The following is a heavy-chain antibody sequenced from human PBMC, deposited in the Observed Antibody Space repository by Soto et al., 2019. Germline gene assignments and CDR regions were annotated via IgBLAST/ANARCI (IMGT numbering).Heavy chain of an antibody. CDR1: CGSISRGGYY. CDR3: VRLDDSSGNLPFDS. J-gene: IGHJ4*02. Sequence: PSETLSLTCTVSCGSISRGGYYWSWIRQHPGRGLEWIGHVYFSGTAYYSPSLKSRLTISVDTSKNQFSLHLSSVTAADTAVYYCVRLDDSSGNLPFDSWGQGTLVTVSS. CDR2: VYFSGTA. D-gene: IGHD3-22*01. V-gene: IGHV4-31*03.